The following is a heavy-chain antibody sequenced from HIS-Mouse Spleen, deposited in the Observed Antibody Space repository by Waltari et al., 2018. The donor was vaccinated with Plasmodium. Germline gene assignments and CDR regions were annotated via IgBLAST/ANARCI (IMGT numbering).Heavy chain of an antibody. CDR3: ARVYNWNDVAFDI. Sequence: QLQLQESGPGLVKPSETLSLTCTVSGGSISSSISYWGWIRKPPGKGLEWVGSIYYSGSTYYNPSLKSRVTISVDTSKNQFSLKLSSVTAADTAVYYCARVYNWNDVAFDIWGQGTMVTVSS. CDR2: IYYSGST. D-gene: IGHD1-1*01. J-gene: IGHJ3*02. CDR1: GGSISSSISY. V-gene: IGHV4-39*07.